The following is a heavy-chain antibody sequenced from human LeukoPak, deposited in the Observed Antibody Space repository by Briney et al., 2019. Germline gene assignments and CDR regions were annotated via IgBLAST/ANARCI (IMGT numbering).Heavy chain of an antibody. CDR2: ISAYNGNT. D-gene: IGHD3-9*01. V-gene: IGHV1-18*01. CDR1: GYTFTSYG. Sequence: ASVKVSCKASGYTFTSYGISWVRQAPGQGLEWMVWISAYNGNTNYAQKLQGRVTMTTDTSTSTAYMELRSLRSDDTAVYYCARDQPQLRYFDWMMYNDYWGQGTLVTVSS. CDR3: ARDQPQLRYFDWMMYNDY. J-gene: IGHJ4*02.